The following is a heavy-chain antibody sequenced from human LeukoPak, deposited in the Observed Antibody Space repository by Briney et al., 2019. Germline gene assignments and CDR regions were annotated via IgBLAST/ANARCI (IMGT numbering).Heavy chain of an antibody. V-gene: IGHV4-59*01. Sequence: SETLSLTCTVSGGSISSYYWSWIRQPPGKGLEWIGYIYYSGSTNYNPSLKSRVTISVDTSKNQFSLKLGSVTAADTAVYYCARGGRDTAGLDYWGQGTLVTVSS. J-gene: IGHJ4*02. D-gene: IGHD2-21*01. CDR3: ARGGRDTAGLDY. CDR2: IYYSGST. CDR1: GGSISSYY.